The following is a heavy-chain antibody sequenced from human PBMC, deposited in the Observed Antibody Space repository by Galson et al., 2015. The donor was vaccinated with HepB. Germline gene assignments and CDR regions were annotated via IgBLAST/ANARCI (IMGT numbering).Heavy chain of an antibody. CDR2: IDPSDSYT. J-gene: IGHJ4*02. CDR3: ARHPLLYYDSSGGGHFDY. CDR1: GYTFTSYW. D-gene: IGHD3-22*01. Sequence: KVSCKASGYTFTSYWISWVRQMPGKGLEWMGRIDPSDSYTNYSPSFQGHVTISADKSISTAYLQWSSLKASDTAMYYCARHPLLYYDSSGGGHFDYWGQGTLVTVSS. V-gene: IGHV5-10-1*01.